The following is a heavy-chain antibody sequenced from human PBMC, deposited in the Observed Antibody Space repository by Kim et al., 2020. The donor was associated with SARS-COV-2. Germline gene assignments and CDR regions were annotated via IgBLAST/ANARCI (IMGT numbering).Heavy chain of an antibody. CDR1: GFSFGSYA. J-gene: IGHJ4*02. CDR3: ANEPRVQLWFVSFYFDF. V-gene: IGHV3-30-3*02. Sequence: GGSLRLSCAASGFSFGSYAMNWVRQAPGKGLEWVASLSYDGSNKYADSVKGRFTISRDNSKNTVYLQMNSLRTEDTAVYYCANEPRVQLWFVSFYFDFWGPRTLVTVS. D-gene: IGHD5-18*01. CDR2: LSYDGSNK.